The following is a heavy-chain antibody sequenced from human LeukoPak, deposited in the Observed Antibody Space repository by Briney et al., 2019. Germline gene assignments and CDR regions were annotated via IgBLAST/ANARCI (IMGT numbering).Heavy chain of an antibody. V-gene: IGHV4-31*03. Sequence: PSETLSLTCTVSGGSISSGGYYWSWIRQHPGKGLEWIGYIYYSGSTYYNPSLKSRVTISVDTSKNQFSLKLSSVTAADTAVYYCAGGGYYYGSGRLSYYYYYMDVWGKGTTVTVPS. CDR2: IYYSGST. D-gene: IGHD3-10*01. CDR3: AGGGYYYGSGRLSYYYYYMDV. J-gene: IGHJ6*03. CDR1: GGSISSGGYY.